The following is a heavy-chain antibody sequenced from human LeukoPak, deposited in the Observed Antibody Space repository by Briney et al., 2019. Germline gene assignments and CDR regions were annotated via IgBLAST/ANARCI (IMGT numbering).Heavy chain of an antibody. CDR1: GYTFTSYD. D-gene: IGHD2-21*02. CDR3: ARAKAYCGGDCYRPYYFDY. V-gene: IGHV1-18*01. CDR2: ISAYNGNT. Sequence: ASVKVSCKASGYTFTSYDINWVRQAPGQGLEWMGWISAYNGNTNYAQKLQGRVTMTTDTSTSTAYMELRSLRSDDTAVYYCARAKAYCGGDCYRPYYFDYWGQGTLVTVSS. J-gene: IGHJ4*02.